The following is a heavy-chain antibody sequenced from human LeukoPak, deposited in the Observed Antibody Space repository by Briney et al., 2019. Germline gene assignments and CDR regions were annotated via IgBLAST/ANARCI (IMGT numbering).Heavy chain of an antibody. CDR1: GHSISSGYY. CDR3: ARRVVVVPAAMFQSSYYYYMDV. D-gene: IGHD2-2*01. V-gene: IGHV4-38-2*02. CDR2: IYHSGST. Sequence: SETLSLTCTVSGHSISSGYYWGWIRQPPGKGLEWIGSIYHSGSTYYNPSLKSRVTISVDTSKNQFSLKLSSVTAADTAVYYCARRVVVVPAAMFQSSYYYYMDVWGKGTTVTVSS. J-gene: IGHJ6*03.